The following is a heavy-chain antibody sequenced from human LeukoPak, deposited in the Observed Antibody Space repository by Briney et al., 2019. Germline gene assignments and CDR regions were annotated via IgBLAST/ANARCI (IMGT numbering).Heavy chain of an antibody. Sequence: GASVKVSCKASGYTFTSYYMHWVRQAPGQGLEWMGVINPSGGSTSYAQKFQGRVTMTRDTSISTAYMELSRLRSDDTAVYYCARDLGPAVAGTDYWGQGTLVTVSS. J-gene: IGHJ4*02. CDR2: INPSGGST. CDR1: GYTFTSYY. CDR3: ARDLGPAVAGTDY. D-gene: IGHD6-19*01. V-gene: IGHV1-46*01.